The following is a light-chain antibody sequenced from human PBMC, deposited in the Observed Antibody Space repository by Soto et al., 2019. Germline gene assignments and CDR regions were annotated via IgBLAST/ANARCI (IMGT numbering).Light chain of an antibody. CDR1: SSDIGDYNY. Sequence: QSALTQHASVSGSPGQSITISCTGTSSDIGDYNYVSWYQQHPGKAPKVMIYEVSNRPSGISDRFSGSKSGNTASLTISGLQAEDEDEYYCSSYSSSTSFLFGTGTELTVL. CDR2: EVS. CDR3: SSYSSSTSFL. V-gene: IGLV2-14*01. J-gene: IGLJ1*01.